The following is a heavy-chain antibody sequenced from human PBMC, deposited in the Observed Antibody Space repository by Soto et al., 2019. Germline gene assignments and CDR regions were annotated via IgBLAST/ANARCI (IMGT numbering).Heavy chain of an antibody. CDR1: GGTFSSYA. CDR3: ARDQYCSGGSCYHYYYYYGMDV. Sequence: QVQLVQSGAEVKKPGSSVKVSCKASGGTFSSYAISWVRQAPGQGLEWMGGIIPIFGTANYAQKFQGRVTITADESTSTAYMELSNLRSEDTAVYYCARDQYCSGGSCYHYYYYYGMDVWGQGTTVTVSS. J-gene: IGHJ6*02. V-gene: IGHV1-69*12. D-gene: IGHD2-15*01. CDR2: IIPIFGTA.